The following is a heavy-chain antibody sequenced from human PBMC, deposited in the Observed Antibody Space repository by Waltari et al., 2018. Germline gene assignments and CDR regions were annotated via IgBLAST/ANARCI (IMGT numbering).Heavy chain of an antibody. Sequence: GGLAQPGGSLRLSCSASAFTFSKYHMFWVRQAPGKGLEYISGISRNGDSTYYADSVKGRFTISRDNSRDTLYLQMRSLRTDDSAVYYCVKDLRDNYGFKVDWFESWGQGTLVTVSS. J-gene: IGHJ5*01. CDR1: AFTFSKYH. D-gene: IGHD3-10*01. V-gene: IGHV3-64D*08. CDR2: ISRNGDST. CDR3: VKDLRDNYGFKVDWFES.